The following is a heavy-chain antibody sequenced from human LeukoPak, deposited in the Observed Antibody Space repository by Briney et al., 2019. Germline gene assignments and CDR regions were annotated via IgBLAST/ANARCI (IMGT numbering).Heavy chain of an antibody. D-gene: IGHD1-26*01. CDR3: ARDGGGSYAFDY. CDR2: ISSSSSYI. V-gene: IGHV3-21*01. J-gene: IGHJ4*02. CDR1: GFTFSSYS. Sequence: GGSLRLSCAASGFTFSSYSMSWVRQAPGKGLEWVSSISSSSSYIYYADSVKGRFTISRDNAKNSLYLQMNSLRAEDTAVYYCARDGGGSYAFDYWGQGTLVTVSS.